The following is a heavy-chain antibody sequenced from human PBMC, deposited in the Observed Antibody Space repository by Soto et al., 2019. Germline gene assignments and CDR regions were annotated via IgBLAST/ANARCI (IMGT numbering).Heavy chain of an antibody. J-gene: IGHJ4*02. V-gene: IGHV3-9*01. CDR1: GFTFEDYA. CDR3: AKEVGYYGSGSYLDY. Sequence: GGSLRLSCAASGFTFEDYAMHWVRQAPGKGLEWVSGISWNSGSIGYADSVKGRFTISRDNAKNSLYLQLNSLRAEDTAVYYCAKEVGYYGSGSYLDYWGQGTLVTVSS. CDR2: ISWNSGSI. D-gene: IGHD3-10*01.